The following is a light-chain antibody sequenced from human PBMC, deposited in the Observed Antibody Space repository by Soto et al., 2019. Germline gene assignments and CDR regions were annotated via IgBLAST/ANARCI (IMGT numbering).Light chain of an antibody. CDR1: QSISSW. CDR2: DAS. Sequence: DIQMTQSPSTLSASVGDRVTITCRASQSISSWLAWYQQKPGKAPKLLIYDASSLESGVPSRFSGSGSGTEFTLTISSLQPDDFATYYCQQYNRYALTFGQGTRLDIK. V-gene: IGKV1-5*01. CDR3: QQYNRYALT. J-gene: IGKJ5*01.